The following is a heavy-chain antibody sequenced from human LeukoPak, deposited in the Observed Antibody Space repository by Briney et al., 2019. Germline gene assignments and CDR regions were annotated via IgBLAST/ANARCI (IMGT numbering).Heavy chain of an antibody. D-gene: IGHD3-22*01. CDR2: INPSGGST. Sequence: ASVKVSCKASGYTFTGYYMHWVRQAPGQGLEWMGWINPSGGSTSYAQKFQGRATMTRDMSTSTVYMELSSLRSEDTAVYYCARDYSRDDAFDIWGQGTMVTVSS. J-gene: IGHJ3*02. CDR3: ARDYSRDDAFDI. CDR1: GYTFTGYY. V-gene: IGHV1-46*01.